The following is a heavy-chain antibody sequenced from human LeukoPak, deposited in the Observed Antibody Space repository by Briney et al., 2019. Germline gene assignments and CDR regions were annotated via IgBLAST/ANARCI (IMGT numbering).Heavy chain of an antibody. CDR3: ARGSVLLWFGEFNP. V-gene: IGHV1-8*01. CDR2: MNPNSGNT. D-gene: IGHD3-10*01. CDR1: GYTFTSYD. Sequence: ASVKVSCKASGYTFTSYDINWVRQATGQGLEWMGWMNPNSGNTGYAQKFQGRVTITRNTSISTAYMELSSLRSEDTAVYYCARGSVLLWFGEFNPWGQGTLVTVSS. J-gene: IGHJ5*02.